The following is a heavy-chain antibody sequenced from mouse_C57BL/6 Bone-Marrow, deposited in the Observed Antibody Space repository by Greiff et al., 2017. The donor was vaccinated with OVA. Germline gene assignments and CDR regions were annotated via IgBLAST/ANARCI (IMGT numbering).Heavy chain of an antibody. Sequence: EVQLQESGGGLVKPGGSLKLSCAASGFTFSSYAMSWVRQTPEKRLEWVATISDGGSYTYYPDNVKGRFTISRDNAKNNLYLQMSHLKSEDTAMDYCAREGITTVVAYYAMDYWGQGTSVTVSS. D-gene: IGHD1-1*01. V-gene: IGHV5-4*01. CDR3: AREGITTVVAYYAMDY. J-gene: IGHJ4*01. CDR2: ISDGGSYT. CDR1: GFTFSSYA.